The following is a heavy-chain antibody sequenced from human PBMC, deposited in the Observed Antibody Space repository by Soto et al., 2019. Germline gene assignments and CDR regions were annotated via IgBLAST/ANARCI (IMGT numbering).Heavy chain of an antibody. CDR3: ASALHRGTYHSPSDY. D-gene: IGHD1-26*01. CDR1: GYTFTDYY. CDR2: INPSSGDT. V-gene: IGHV1-2*02. Sequence: SSVKGSCKAAGYTFTDYYIHWVRQAPGQGLEWMGWINPSSGDTNYAQNFQGRVTMTRDTSISTAYMDLISLRSDDTAVYYCASALHRGTYHSPSDYWGQGTLVTVSS. J-gene: IGHJ4*02.